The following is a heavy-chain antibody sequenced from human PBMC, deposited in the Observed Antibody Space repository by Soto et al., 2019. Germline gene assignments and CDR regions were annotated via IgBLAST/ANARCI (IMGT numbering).Heavy chain of an antibody. CDR1: GFTFSSYG. CDR3: AREPPSYAPGPSFDY. D-gene: IGHD4-17*01. CDR2: IWYDGSNK. V-gene: IGHV3-33*01. J-gene: IGHJ4*02. Sequence: GGSLRLSCAASGFTFSSYGMHWVRQAPGKGLEWVAVIWYDGSNKYYADSVKGRFTISRDNSKNTLYLQMNSLRAEDTAVYYCAREPPSYAPGPSFDYWGQGTLVTVSS.